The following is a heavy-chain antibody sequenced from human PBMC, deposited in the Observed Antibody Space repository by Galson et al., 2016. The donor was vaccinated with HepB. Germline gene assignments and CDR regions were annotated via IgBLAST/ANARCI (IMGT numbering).Heavy chain of an antibody. CDR3: AARNQSSLEWFGELIQGKIDGFDV. Sequence: SVKVSCKASGLTFSMSSVQWVRQARGQRLEWQGWIVVGSGNTNYAQKFQERITIARDMSTNTVYVDLRSLRSEDTAVYYCAARNQSSLEWFGELIQGKIDGFDVWGQGKTVTVSS. V-gene: IGHV1-58*01. J-gene: IGHJ3*01. CDR1: GLTFSMSS. CDR2: IVVGSGNT. D-gene: IGHD3-10*01.